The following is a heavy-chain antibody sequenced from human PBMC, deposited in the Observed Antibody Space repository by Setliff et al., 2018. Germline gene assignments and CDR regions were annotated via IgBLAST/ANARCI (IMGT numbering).Heavy chain of an antibody. D-gene: IGHD6-13*01. CDR1: GGSISSYY. CDR3: ARDPASPAAAGGWFDP. Sequence: TLSLTCTVSGGSISSYYWSWIRQPPGKGLEWIGYIYTSGSTNYNPSLKSRVTISVDTSKNQFSLKLSSVTAADTAVYYCARDPASPAAAGGWFDPWGQGTLVTVSS. CDR2: IYTSGST. J-gene: IGHJ5*02. V-gene: IGHV4-4*08.